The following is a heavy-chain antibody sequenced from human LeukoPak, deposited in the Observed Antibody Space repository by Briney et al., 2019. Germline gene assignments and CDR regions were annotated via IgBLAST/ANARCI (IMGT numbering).Heavy chain of an antibody. V-gene: IGHV4-61*02. J-gene: IGHJ6*03. CDR1: GGSISSGSYY. CDR2: IYTSGST. D-gene: IGHD5-12*01. Sequence: SETLSLTCTVSGGSISSGSYYWSWIRQPAGKGLEWIGRIYTSGSTNYNPSLKSRVTISVDTSKNQFSLKLSSVTAADTAVYYCASFPKLLRDGYYYYYMDVWGKGTTVTVSS. CDR3: ASFPKLLRDGYYYYYMDV.